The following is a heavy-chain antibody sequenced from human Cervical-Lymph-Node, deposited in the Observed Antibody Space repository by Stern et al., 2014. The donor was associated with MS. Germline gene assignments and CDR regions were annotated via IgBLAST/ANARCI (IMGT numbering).Heavy chain of an antibody. CDR3: ARGAYNWDFDY. V-gene: IGHV1-18*01. D-gene: IGHD1-20*01. CDR2: ISVYNGNT. J-gene: IGHJ4*02. CDR1: GYTFTRYD. Sequence: VQLVESGAEVKKPGASVKVSCKASGYTFTRYDIAWVRQAPGQGLEWMGWISVYNGNTKYAQKLQGRVTMTRDTSTNTAYMELRSLISDDTAVYYCARGAYNWDFDYWGQGTLVTVSS.